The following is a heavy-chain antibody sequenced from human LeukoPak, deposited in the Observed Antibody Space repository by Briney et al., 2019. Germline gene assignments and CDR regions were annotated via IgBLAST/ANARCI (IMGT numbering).Heavy chain of an antibody. CDR1: GFTFSSYE. CDR2: ISPGGGPT. J-gene: IGHJ4*02. D-gene: IGHD4-17*01. V-gene: IGHV3-23*01. Sequence: GGSLRLSCAASGFTFSSYEMNWVRQAPGKGLEWVSGISPGGGPTYYADSVKGRFTISRDNSKNTLYLQMNSLRAEDTAVYYCARGAAYGDYRYYFDYWGQGTLVTVSS. CDR3: ARGAAYGDYRYYFDY.